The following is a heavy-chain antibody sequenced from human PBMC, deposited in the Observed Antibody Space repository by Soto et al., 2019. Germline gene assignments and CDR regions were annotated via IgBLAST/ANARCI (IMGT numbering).Heavy chain of an antibody. V-gene: IGHV3-30*18. CDR2: ISYDGSNK. D-gene: IGHD3-22*01. J-gene: IGHJ4*02. CDR1: GFTFSSYG. Sequence: QVQLVESGGGVVQPGRSLRLSCAASGFTFSSYGMHWVRQAPGKGLEWVAVISYDGSNKYYADSVKGRFTISRDNSKNTLYLQMNSLRAEDTAVYYCAKETRGANYYDSSGITGGYWGQGTLVTVSS. CDR3: AKETRGANYYDSSGITGGY.